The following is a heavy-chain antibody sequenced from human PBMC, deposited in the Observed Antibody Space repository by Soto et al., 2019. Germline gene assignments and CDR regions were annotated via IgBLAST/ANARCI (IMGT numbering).Heavy chain of an antibody. CDR2: IYTNGKT. V-gene: IGHV3-66*01. CDR1: GFTVSSNY. Sequence: PGGSLRLSCAASGFTVSSNYMSWVRQAPGKGLDWVSVIYTNGKTYYADSVKGRFIISGDNAKNTLYLQMNSLRAEDTAVYYCATGALPEEFDAFDIWGQGTMVTVSS. D-gene: IGHD7-27*01. CDR3: ATGALPEEFDAFDI. J-gene: IGHJ3*02.